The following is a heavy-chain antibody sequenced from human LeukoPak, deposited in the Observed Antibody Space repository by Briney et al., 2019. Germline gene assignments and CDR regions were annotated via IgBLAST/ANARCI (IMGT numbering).Heavy chain of an antibody. D-gene: IGHD2-15*01. CDR3: ARVFRYCSGGSCYGKSSGYYYYGMDV. J-gene: IGHJ6*02. CDR2: INPNSGGT. Sequence: GASVKVSCKASGYTFTGYYMHWVRQAPGQGLEWMGWINPNSGGTNYAQKFQGRVTMTRDTSISTAYMELSRLRSDGTAVYYCARVFRYCSGGSCYGKSSGYYYYGMDVWGQGTTVTVSS. V-gene: IGHV1-2*02. CDR1: GYTFTGYY.